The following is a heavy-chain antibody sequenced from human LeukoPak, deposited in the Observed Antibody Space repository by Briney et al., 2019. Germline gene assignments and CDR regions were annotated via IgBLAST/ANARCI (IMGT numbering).Heavy chain of an antibody. J-gene: IGHJ5*02. CDR1: GGSISSSSYY. V-gene: IGHV4-39*07. Sequence: PSETLSLTCTVSGGSISSSSYYWGWIRQPPGKGLEWIGSIYYSGSTYYNPSLKSRVTISVDTSKNQFSLKLSSVTAADTAVYYCARSGGYYDILTGYYLSWFDPWGQGTLVTVSS. D-gene: IGHD3-9*01. CDR3: ARSGGYYDILTGYYLSWFDP. CDR2: IYYSGST.